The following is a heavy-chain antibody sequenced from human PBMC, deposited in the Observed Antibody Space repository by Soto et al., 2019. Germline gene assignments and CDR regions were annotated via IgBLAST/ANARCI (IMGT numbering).Heavy chain of an antibody. CDR3: ARVDGGYGTGFDY. CDR1: SGSISSSNW. CDR2: IYHSGST. Sequence: SETLSLTCAVSSGSISSSNWWSWVRQPPGKGLEWIGEIYHSGSTNYNPSLKSRVTISVDKSKNQFSLKLSSVTAADTAVYYCARVDGGYGTGFDYWGQGTLVTVSS. D-gene: IGHD5-12*01. J-gene: IGHJ4*02. V-gene: IGHV4-4*02.